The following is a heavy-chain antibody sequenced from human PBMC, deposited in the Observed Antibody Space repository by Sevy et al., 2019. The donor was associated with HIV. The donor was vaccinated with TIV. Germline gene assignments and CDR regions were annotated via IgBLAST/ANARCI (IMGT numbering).Heavy chain of an antibody. D-gene: IGHD2-2*02. CDR2: IYYSGST. J-gene: IGHJ5*02. CDR1: GVSISSYY. Sequence: SETLSLTCTVSGVSISSYYWSWIRQPPGKGLEWIGYIYYSGSTKYNPSLKSRVTISVDTSKNQFSLKLSSVTAADTAVYYCASHHVGYCSSGSCYRWFDPWGQGTLVTVSS. CDR3: ASHHVGYCSSGSCYRWFDP. V-gene: IGHV4-59*08.